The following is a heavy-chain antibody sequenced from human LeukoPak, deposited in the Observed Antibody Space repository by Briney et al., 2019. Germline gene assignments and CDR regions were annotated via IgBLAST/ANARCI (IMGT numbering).Heavy chain of an antibody. CDR3: ARSAAGNDAFDI. CDR2: MNPNSGNT. Sequence: ASVKVSCKASGYTFTSYDINWVRQATGQGLEWMGWMNPNSGNTGYAQKFQGRVTITRNTSISTAYMELSSPRSEDTAVYYCARSAAGNDAFDIWGQGTMVTVSS. CDR1: GYTFTSYD. D-gene: IGHD6-13*01. V-gene: IGHV1-8*03. J-gene: IGHJ3*02.